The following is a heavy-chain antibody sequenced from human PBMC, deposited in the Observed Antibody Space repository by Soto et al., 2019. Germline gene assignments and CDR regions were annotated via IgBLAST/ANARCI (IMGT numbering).Heavy chain of an antibody. V-gene: IGHV3-23*01. CDR3: ARGLPAYDSSGYSYYYYYYGMDV. Sequence: GGSLRLSCAASGFTFSGYAMSWVRQAPGKGLEWVSAITGDGSTTYYADSVKGRFTISRDNSKNTLYLQMNSLRAEDTAVYYCARGLPAYDSSGYSYYYYYYGMDVWGQGTTVTVSS. CDR2: ITGDGSTT. D-gene: IGHD3-22*01. J-gene: IGHJ6*02. CDR1: GFTFSGYA.